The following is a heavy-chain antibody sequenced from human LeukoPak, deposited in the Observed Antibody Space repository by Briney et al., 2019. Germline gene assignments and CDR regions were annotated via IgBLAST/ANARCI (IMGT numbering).Heavy chain of an antibody. CDR3: ARDRDGNNWFDP. Sequence: PSETLSLTCTVSGDSISSYYWSWIRQPPGKGLEWIGYIYYSGSTNYSPSLKSRVTISADTSKNQFSLKLTSVTAADTAVYYCARDRDGNNWFDPWGQGTLVTVSS. CDR1: GDSISSYY. J-gene: IGHJ5*02. D-gene: IGHD5-24*01. CDR2: IYYSGST. V-gene: IGHV4-59*01.